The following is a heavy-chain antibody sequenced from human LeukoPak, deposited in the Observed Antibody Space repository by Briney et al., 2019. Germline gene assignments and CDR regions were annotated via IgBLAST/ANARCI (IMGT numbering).Heavy chain of an antibody. CDR2: INHSGST. CDR1: GGSFSGYY. V-gene: IGHV4-34*01. CDR3: ARNLGIWSPFHI. D-gene: IGHD3-16*01. Sequence: SETLSLTCAVYGGSFSGYYWSWLRQPPGKGLEWIGEINHSGSTNYNPSLTSRVTVSVDTSKNQFSLKLSSVTAADTAVYYCARNLGIWSPFHIWGQGTMVTVSS. J-gene: IGHJ3*02.